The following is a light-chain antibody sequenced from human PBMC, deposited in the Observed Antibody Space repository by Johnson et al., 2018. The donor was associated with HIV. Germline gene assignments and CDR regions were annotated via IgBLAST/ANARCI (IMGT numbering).Light chain of an antibody. CDR1: TSNIGNNF. Sequence: SVLTQPPSVSAAPGQKVTISCSGSTSNIGNNFVSWYQHLPGTAPQLLIYDNNKRHSGIPDRLPGSTSGTSAPLGIPGLHTSHEAYYYCGTWESSLSAGENVFGTGTKVTVL. V-gene: IGLV1-51*01. CDR2: DNN. J-gene: IGLJ1*01. CDR3: GTWESSLSAGENV.